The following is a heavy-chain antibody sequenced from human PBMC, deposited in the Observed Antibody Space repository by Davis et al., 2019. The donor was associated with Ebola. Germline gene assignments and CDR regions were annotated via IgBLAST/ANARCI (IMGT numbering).Heavy chain of an antibody. CDR3: ARMVQGGIDY. CDR1: GGSISSGGYS. J-gene: IGHJ4*02. V-gene: IGHV4-30-2*01. D-gene: IGHD3-10*01. Sequence: MPSETLSLTCAVSGGSISSGGYSWSWIRQPPGKGLEWIGYIYHSGSTYYNPSLKSRVTISVDTSKNQFSLKLSSVTAADTAVYYCARMVQGGIDYWGQGTLVTVSS. CDR2: IYHSGST.